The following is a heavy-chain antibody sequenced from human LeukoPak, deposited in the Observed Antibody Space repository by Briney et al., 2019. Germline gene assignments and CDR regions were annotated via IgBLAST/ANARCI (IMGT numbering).Heavy chain of an antibody. CDR2: IWYDGSNK. D-gene: IGHD6-13*01. CDR3: ARDRQLVYFDY. Sequence: PGGSLRLSCAASGFTFSNYGMHWVRQAPGKGLEWVAVIWYDGSNKYYADSVKGRFTISRDNSKNTLYLQMNSLRAEDTAVYYCARDRQLVYFDYWGQGTLVTVSS. J-gene: IGHJ4*02. CDR1: GFTFSNYG. V-gene: IGHV3-33*01.